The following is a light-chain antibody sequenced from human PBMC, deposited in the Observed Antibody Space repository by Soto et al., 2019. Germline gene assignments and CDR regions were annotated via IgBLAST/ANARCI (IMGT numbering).Light chain of an antibody. CDR2: KAS. J-gene: IGKJ2*01. CDR1: QSISSW. Sequence: DIQMTQSPSTLSASVGDRVTITCRASQSISSWLAWYQQKPGNAPKLLIYKASSLESGVPSRFSGSGSGTEFTLTISSLQPDDFATYYCQQYKSYSVYTFGQGTKLEIK. V-gene: IGKV1-5*03. CDR3: QQYKSYSVYT.